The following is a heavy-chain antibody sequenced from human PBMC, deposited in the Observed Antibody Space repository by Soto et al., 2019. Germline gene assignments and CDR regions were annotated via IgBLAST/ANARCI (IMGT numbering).Heavy chain of an antibody. V-gene: IGHV3-30-3*01. D-gene: IGHD6-13*01. J-gene: IGHJ6*02. CDR2: ISYDGSNK. CDR3: ARDPRYSSSCDV. Sequence: QVQLVESGGGVVQPGRSLRLSCAASGFTFSSYAMHWVRQAPGKGLEWVAVISYDGSNKYYADSVKGRFTISRDNSKNTLYLQMNSLRAEDTAVYYCARDPRYSSSCDVWGQGTTVTVSS. CDR1: GFTFSSYA.